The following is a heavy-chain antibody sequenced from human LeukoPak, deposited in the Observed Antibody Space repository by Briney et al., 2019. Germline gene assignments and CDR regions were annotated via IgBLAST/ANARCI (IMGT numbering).Heavy chain of an antibody. CDR2: IIPIFGTA. CDR3: ARDRVGDSFYDLDAFDI. CDR1: RGTFSSYA. J-gene: IGHJ3*02. Sequence: SVKVSCKASRGTFSSYAISGVRQAPGQGPEWMGGIIPIFGTANYAQKFRGRVTITADESTSTAYMELSSLRCEDTAVYYCARDRVGDSFYDLDAFDIWGRGTMVTVSS. D-gene: IGHD2/OR15-2a*01. V-gene: IGHV1-69*01.